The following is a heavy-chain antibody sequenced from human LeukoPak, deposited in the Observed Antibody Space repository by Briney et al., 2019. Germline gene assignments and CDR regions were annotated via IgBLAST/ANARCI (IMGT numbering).Heavy chain of an antibody. CDR2: IWYDGSNK. V-gene: IGHV3-33*08. CDR3: ARDMFES. J-gene: IGHJ5*01. CDR1: VFSFNSYR. Sequence: GGSVRLSCGAWVFSFNSYRILWLRRSPGGGLEWVVVIWYDGSNKYYADSVKGRFNISRDNSKNTLYLQMNSLRAEDTAVYYCARDMFESWGQGTLVTVSS.